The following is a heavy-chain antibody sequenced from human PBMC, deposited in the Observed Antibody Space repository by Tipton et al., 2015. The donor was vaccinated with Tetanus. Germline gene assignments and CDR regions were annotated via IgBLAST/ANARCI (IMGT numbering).Heavy chain of an antibody. Sequence: SLRLSCAASGFTFNNYAMTWVRQAPGKGLEWLSAISGSADGTYYADSVKGRFTISRDNSKNTLYLQMSSLRAEDTAVYYCAKVASGVVAAISYFDSWGQGTLVTVSS. CDR2: ISGSADGT. V-gene: IGHV3-23*01. D-gene: IGHD2-15*01. CDR1: GFTFNNYA. CDR3: AKVASGVVAAISYFDS. J-gene: IGHJ4*02.